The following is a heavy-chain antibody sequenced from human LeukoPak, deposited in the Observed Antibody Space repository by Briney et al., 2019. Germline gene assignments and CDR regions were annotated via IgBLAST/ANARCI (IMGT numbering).Heavy chain of an antibody. D-gene: IGHD2/OR15-2a*01. V-gene: IGHV3-23*01. CDR2: ISTTVGNT. CDR1: GFTFSTSA. Sequence: GGSLRLSCAASGFTFSTSAMSWVRQAPGKGLEWVSSISTTVGNTYYADSVKGRFTISRDNSNHTLYLQMNSLTAEDTAVYYCTKRAESGGFDPWGQGTLVTVSS. J-gene: IGHJ5*02. CDR3: TKRAESGGFDP.